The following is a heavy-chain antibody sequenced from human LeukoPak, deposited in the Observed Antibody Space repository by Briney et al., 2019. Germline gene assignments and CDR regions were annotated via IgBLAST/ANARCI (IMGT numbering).Heavy chain of an antibody. CDR2: IYPGDSDT. V-gene: IGHV5-51*01. J-gene: IGHJ4*02. CDR3: ARASSNHFDF. Sequence: GESLKISCEGSGYSFPSHYIAWVRQMPGKGLEWMGIIYPGDSDTTYRPSFQGQVTISADKSTNTAYVQWSSLKASDTAIYYCARASSNHFDFWGQGTLVTVSS. CDR1: GYSFPSHY.